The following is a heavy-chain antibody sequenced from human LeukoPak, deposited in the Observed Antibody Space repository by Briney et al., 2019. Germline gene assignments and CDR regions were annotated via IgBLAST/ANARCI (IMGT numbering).Heavy chain of an antibody. CDR2: INPNSGGT. D-gene: IGHD2-2*01. V-gene: IGHV1-2*02. CDR3: ARSYIVVVPAAIGY. J-gene: IGHJ4*02. CDR1: GYTFTGYY. Sequence: ASVTVSCKASGYTFTGYYMHWVRQAPGQGLEWMGWINPNSGGTNYAQKFQGRVTMTRDTSISTAYMELSRLRSDDTAVYYCARSYIVVVPAAIGYWGQGTLVTVSS.